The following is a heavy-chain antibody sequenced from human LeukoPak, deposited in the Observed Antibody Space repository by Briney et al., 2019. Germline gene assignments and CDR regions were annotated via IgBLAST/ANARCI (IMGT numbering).Heavy chain of an antibody. CDR2: IRYDGSNK. CDR3: AKAIGIAAATYYGMDV. CDR1: GFTFSSYG. D-gene: IGHD6-13*01. Sequence: GGSLRLSSAASGFTFSSYGMHWVRQAPGKGLEWVAFIRYDGSNKCYADSVKGRFTISRDNSKNTLYLQMNSLRAEDTAVYYCAKAIGIAAATYYGMDVWGQGTTVTVSS. J-gene: IGHJ6*02. V-gene: IGHV3-30*02.